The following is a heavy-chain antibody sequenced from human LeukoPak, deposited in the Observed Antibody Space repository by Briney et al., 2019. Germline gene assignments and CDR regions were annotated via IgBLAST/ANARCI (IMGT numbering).Heavy chain of an antibody. Sequence: PGGSLRLSCAASGFNFNNYWMTWVRQAPGKGLDWVANIKQDGGETYYVGSVKGRFTISRDNSKNTLYLQMNSLRAEDTAVYYCARAADYDILTGYYPDAFDIWGQGTMVTVSS. J-gene: IGHJ3*02. D-gene: IGHD3-9*01. CDR3: ARAADYDILTGYYPDAFDI. V-gene: IGHV3-7*02. CDR2: IKQDGGET. CDR1: GFNFNNYW.